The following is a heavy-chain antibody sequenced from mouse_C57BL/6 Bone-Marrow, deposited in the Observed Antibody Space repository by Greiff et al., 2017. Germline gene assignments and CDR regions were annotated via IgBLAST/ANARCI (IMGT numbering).Heavy chain of an antibody. CDR3: ARREGWLLQDY. V-gene: IGHV1-4*01. J-gene: IGHJ2*01. Sequence: VQLQQSGAELARPGASVKMSCKASGYTFTSYTMHWVKQRPGQGLEWIGYINPSSGYTKYNQKFKDKATLTADKSSSTAYMHLSSLASEDSAVYYCARREGWLLQDYWGQGTTLTVSS. CDR1: GYTFTSYT. CDR2: INPSSGYT. D-gene: IGHD2-3*01.